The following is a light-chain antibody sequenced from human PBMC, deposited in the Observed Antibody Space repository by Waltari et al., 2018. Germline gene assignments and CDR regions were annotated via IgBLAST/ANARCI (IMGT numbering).Light chain of an antibody. V-gene: IGKV3D-20*01. CDR3: QQYANSPLT. J-gene: IGKJ4*01. CDR1: QNIGGAY. CDR2: DTA. Sequence: EIVLTQSPATLSLSPGERATLSYGASQNIGGAYLAWYQQKPGLAPRLLIYDTAIRAAGVPDRFSGSGSGTDFTLTISRLDPEDFALYFCQQYANSPLTLGGGTKVEF.